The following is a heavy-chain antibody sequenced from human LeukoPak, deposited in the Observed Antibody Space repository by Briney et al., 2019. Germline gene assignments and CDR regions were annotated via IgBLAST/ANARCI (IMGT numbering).Heavy chain of an antibody. CDR2: ISDSGRTV. Sequence: PGGSLGLSCAASGFTLSRYEMNWVRQAPGKGLEWVSYISDSGRTVYNADSVKGRFTISRDSAKNSLYLRMNSLRAEDTAVYYCARRAGGYSHPYDYWGQGTLVTVSS. V-gene: IGHV3-48*03. CDR3: ARRAGGYSHPYDY. J-gene: IGHJ4*02. CDR1: GFTLSRYE. D-gene: IGHD4-23*01.